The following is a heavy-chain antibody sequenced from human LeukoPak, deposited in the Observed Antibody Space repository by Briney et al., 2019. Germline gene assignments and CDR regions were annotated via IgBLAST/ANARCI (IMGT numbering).Heavy chain of an antibody. CDR2: IYYSGST. J-gene: IGHJ4*02. CDR1: GGSISSYY. V-gene: IGHV4-59*01. Sequence: PSETLSLTCTVSGGSISSYYWSWIRQPPGKGLEWIGYIYYSGSTNYNPSLKSRVTISVDTSKNQFSLKLSSVTAADTAVYYCARGPPLGYCSGGSCYEETHFDYWGQGTLVTVSS. D-gene: IGHD2-15*01. CDR3: ARGPPLGYCSGGSCYEETHFDY.